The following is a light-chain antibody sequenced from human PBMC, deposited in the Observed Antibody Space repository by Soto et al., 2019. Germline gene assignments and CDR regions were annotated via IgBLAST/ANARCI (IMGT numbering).Light chain of an antibody. CDR2: GAS. V-gene: IGKV3-20*01. Sequence: EIVLTQSPGTLSLSPGERATLSCRASQSFSSSYLAWYQQKPGQAPRLLIYGASSRATGIPYRFSGSGSGTHFTLTISRLEPEDFAVYYCQQYGTSITFGQGTRLDI. J-gene: IGKJ5*01. CDR3: QQYGTSIT. CDR1: QSFSSSY.